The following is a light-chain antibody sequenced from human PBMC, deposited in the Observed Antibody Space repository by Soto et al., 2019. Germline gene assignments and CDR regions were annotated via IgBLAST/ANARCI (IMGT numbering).Light chain of an antibody. J-gene: IGKJ1*01. CDR3: KQRSNWPRT. CDR2: GAS. Sequence: EILLTQAPGTLSLSPGQRAPLSCRASQSVSSSYLAWYQQKPGQAPRLLIYGASSRATGIPDRFSGSGSGTEFTLTISSVEPEDFAVYYCKQRSNWPRTCRQGTKGEI. V-gene: IGKV3D-20*02. CDR1: QSVSSSY.